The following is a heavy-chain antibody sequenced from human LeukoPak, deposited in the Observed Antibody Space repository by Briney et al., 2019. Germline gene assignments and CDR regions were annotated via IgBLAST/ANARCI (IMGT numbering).Heavy chain of an antibody. CDR3: ARDLAGYCSSTSCYDRFDY. V-gene: IGHV1-18*01. CDR1: GYTFTSYG. Sequence: ASVKVSCKASGYTFTSYGISWVRQAPGQGLEWMGWISAYNGNTNYAQKLQGRVTMTTDTSTTTAYMELRSLRSDDTAVYYCARDLAGYCSSTSCYDRFDYWGQGTLVTVSS. CDR2: ISAYNGNT. D-gene: IGHD2-2*01. J-gene: IGHJ4*02.